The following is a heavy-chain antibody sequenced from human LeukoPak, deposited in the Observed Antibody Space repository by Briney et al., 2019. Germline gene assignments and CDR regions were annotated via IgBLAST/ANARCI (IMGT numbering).Heavy chain of an antibody. CDR3: AKSGWLRRAFFQD. Sequence: PSETLSLTCNVSGDSINTYLWNWIRQPPGKGLEWLGYISHSGSTNYNPSLKSRLTMSVDMSKNQFSLMLTSATAADTAVYFCAKSGWLRRAFFQDWGQGILVTVSS. CDR2: ISHSGST. J-gene: IGHJ1*01. CDR1: GDSINTYL. V-gene: IGHV4-59*01. D-gene: IGHD6-19*01.